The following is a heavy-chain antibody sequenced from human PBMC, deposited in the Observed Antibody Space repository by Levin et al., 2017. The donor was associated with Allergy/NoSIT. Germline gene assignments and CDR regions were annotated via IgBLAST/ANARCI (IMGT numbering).Heavy chain of an antibody. J-gene: IGHJ4*02. V-gene: IGHV2-5*02. CDR2: IYWDDDK. D-gene: IGHD1-20*01. CDR3: AHRRLPLTGQYYFDY. CDR1: GFSLSTSGVG. Sequence: SGPTLVKPTQTLTLTCTFSGFSLSTSGVGVGWIRQPQGKALERLALIYWDDDKRYSPSLQSRLTITKDTSKNQVGRTMTNMDPVDTATYYCAHRRLPLTGQYYFDYWGQGTLVTVSS.